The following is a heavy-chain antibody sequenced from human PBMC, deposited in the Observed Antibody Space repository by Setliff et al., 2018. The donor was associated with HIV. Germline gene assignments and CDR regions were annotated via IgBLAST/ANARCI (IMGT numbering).Heavy chain of an antibody. V-gene: IGHV4-34*10. D-gene: IGHD6-25*01. J-gene: IGHJ6*03. CDR1: GGSFSDYS. CDR2: IYYIGNTKFSYTGST. CDR3: ARDRGIAALSYYYYYMDV. Sequence: SETLSLTCAVYGGSFSDYSWNWIRQPPGKGLEWIGHIYYIGNTKFSYTGSTNYNPSLKSRISISIDTPKNQLSLKLSSVTAADTAVYYCARDRGIAALSYYYYYMDVWGKGTTV.